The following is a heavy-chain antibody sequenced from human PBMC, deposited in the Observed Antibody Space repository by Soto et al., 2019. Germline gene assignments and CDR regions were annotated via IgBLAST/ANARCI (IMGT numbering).Heavy chain of an antibody. D-gene: IGHD3-10*01. CDR2: ISSSSSTI. Sequence: EVQLVESGGGLVQPGGSLRLSCAASGFTFSSYSMNWVRQAPGKGLEWVSYISSSSSTIYYADSVKGRFTISRDNAKNSLYLQMNSLRDEDTAVYYCARRKGYYGSGSFPPVNWYFDLWGRGTLVTVSS. CDR1: GFTFSSYS. J-gene: IGHJ2*01. V-gene: IGHV3-48*02. CDR3: ARRKGYYGSGSFPPVNWYFDL.